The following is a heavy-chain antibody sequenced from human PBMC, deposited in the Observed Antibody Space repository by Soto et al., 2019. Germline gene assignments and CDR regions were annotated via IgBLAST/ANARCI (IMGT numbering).Heavy chain of an antibody. D-gene: IGHD2-2*01. CDR3: TRDHEDIVVVPAAMSFYYYYMDV. V-gene: IGHV3-49*03. J-gene: IGHJ6*03. CDR2: IRSKAYGGTT. CDR1: GFTFGDYA. Sequence: GGSLRLSCTASGFTFGDYAMSWFRQAPGKGLEWVGFIRSKAYGGTTEHAASVKGRFTISRDDSKSIAYLQMNSLKTEDTAVYYCTRDHEDIVVVPAAMSFYYYYMDVWGKGTTVTSP.